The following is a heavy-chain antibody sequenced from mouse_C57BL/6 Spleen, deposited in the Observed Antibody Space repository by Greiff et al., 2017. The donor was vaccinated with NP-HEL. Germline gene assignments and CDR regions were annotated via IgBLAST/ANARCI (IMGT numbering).Heavy chain of an antibody. J-gene: IGHJ3*01. D-gene: IGHD1-1*01. CDR2: IWCGGSS. CDR1: GFSLTSYG. Sequence: VHLVESGPGLVQPSQSLSITCTVSGFSLTSYGVHWVRQPPGKGLEWLGVIWCGGSSDYNAAFISRLSISKDNSKSQVFFKMNSLQADDTAIYYCAKGAHYYGSSYDWFAYWGQGTLVTVSA. CDR3: AKGAHYYGSSYDWFAY. V-gene: IGHV2-4*01.